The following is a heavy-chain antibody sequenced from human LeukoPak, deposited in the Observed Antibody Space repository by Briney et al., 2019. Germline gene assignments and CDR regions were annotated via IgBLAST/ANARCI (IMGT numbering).Heavy chain of an antibody. CDR1: GFTFSSYA. V-gene: IGHV3-30*04. Sequence: GGSLRLSCAASGFTFSSYAMHWVRQAPGKGLEWVAVISYDGSNKYYADSVKGRFTISRDNSKNTLYLQMNSLRAEDTAVYYCARGGYDSSGYCSSPRQLDYWGQGTLVTVSS. J-gene: IGHJ4*02. CDR3: ARGGYDSSGYCSSPRQLDY. D-gene: IGHD3-22*01. CDR2: ISYDGSNK.